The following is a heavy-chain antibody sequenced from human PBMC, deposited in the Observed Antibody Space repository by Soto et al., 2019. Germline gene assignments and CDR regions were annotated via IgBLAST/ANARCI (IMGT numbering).Heavy chain of an antibody. V-gene: IGHV3-73*01. CDR2: VRSKTNNYAT. Sequence: DVQVVQSGGGLVQPGGSLKLSCAASWFAFNDSAMHWVRQASGKGLEWVARVRSKTNNYATAYPVSVRGRFTVSRDDSMGTTYLQMNSLKTEDTAMYYCTNNFVWGQGVLVTVSS. CDR3: TNNFV. CDR1: WFAFNDSA. J-gene: IGHJ4*02. D-gene: IGHD2-15*01.